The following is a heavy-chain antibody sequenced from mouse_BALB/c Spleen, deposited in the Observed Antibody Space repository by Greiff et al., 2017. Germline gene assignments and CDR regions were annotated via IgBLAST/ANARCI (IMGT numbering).Heavy chain of an antibody. CDR3: ARSTVVPDRFAY. D-gene: IGHD1-1*01. V-gene: IGHV1S81*02. J-gene: IGHJ3*01. CDR2: INPSNGRT. Sequence: VQLQQPGAELVKPGASVKLSCKASGYTFTSYWMHWVKQRPGQGLEWIGEINPSNGRTNYNEKFKSKATLTVDKSSSTAYMQLSSLTSEDSAVYYCARSTVVPDRFAYWGQGTLVTVSA. CDR1: GYTFTSYW.